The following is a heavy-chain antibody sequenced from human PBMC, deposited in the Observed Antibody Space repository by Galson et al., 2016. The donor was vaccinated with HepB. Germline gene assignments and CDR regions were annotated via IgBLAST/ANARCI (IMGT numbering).Heavy chain of an antibody. V-gene: IGHV3-7*05. D-gene: IGHD5-24*01. CDR2: IKQDGSEK. Sequence: SLRLSCAVSGFTFSDYWMSWVRQAPGKGLEWVANIKQDGSEKSYVDSVKGRFTISRDNAKNSLFLQMNSLRADDTAVYYCARAIATSYWGQGALVTVSS. J-gene: IGHJ4*02. CDR3: ARAIATSY. CDR1: GFTFSDYW.